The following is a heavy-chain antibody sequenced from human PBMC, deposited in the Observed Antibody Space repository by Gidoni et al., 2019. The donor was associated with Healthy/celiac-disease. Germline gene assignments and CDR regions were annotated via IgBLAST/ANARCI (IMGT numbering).Heavy chain of an antibody. J-gene: IGHJ5*02. CDR2: IYYSGST. CDR3: ARHIVAWGVIVVVITRGNWFDP. D-gene: IGHD3-22*01. CDR1: GGSISSSSYY. Sequence: QLQLQESGPGLVKPSETLSLTCTVSGGSISSSSYYWGRTRQPPGKGLEWIGSIYYSGSTYYSPSLKSRVTISVATPTNPFSLKLRSVTAAATAVYYCARHIVAWGVIVVVITRGNWFDPWGQGTLVTVSS. V-gene: IGHV4-39*01.